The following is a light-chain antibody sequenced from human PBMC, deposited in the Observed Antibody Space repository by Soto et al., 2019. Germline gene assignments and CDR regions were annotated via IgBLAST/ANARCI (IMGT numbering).Light chain of an antibody. J-gene: IGKJ5*01. CDR3: MQSTQLPPT. V-gene: IGKV2D-29*02. CDR1: HSLLHTTGETF. CDR2: EVS. Sequence: DVVMTQTPLSLSVAPGQPASISFNSSHSLLHTTGETFLFWYLRKPGQSPQLLIYEVSTRVSGVPDRFSGSGSGTDFTLEISRVETDDVGIYYCMQSTQLPPTFGQGTRLEI.